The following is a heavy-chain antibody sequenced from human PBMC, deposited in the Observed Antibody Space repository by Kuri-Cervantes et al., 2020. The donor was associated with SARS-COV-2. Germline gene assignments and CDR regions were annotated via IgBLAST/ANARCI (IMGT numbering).Heavy chain of an antibody. V-gene: IGHV1-69*13. CDR1: GGTFRSYS. Sequence: SVKVSCKASGGTFRSYSVNWVRQAPGQGLEWMGRIIPTFDTATYAQKFQGRVIFTADESSSTAYMEVNSLTSEDTAVYFCAREWTDPIEMTTPTHFDYWGQGTLVTVSS. D-gene: IGHD5-24*01. J-gene: IGHJ4*02. CDR3: AREWTDPIEMTTPTHFDY. CDR2: IIPTFDTA.